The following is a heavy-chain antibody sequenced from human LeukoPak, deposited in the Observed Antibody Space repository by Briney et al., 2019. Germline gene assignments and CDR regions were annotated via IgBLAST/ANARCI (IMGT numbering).Heavy chain of an antibody. CDR2: VTGSGGTT. CDR1: GFTFSSYA. V-gene: IGHV3-23*01. J-gene: IGHJ4*02. Sequence: PGGSLRLSCAASGFTFSSYAMRWVRQAPGKGLEWVSAVTGSGGTTYYADSVKGRFTTSRDNSKNTLYLQMNSLRAEDTAVYYCARRGSGSYSHFDYWGQGTLVTVSS. CDR3: ARRGSGSYSHFDY. D-gene: IGHD3-10*01.